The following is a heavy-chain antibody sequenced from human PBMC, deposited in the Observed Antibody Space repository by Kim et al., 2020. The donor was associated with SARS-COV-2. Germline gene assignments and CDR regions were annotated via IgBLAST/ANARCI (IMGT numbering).Heavy chain of an antibody. V-gene: IGHV3-9*01. D-gene: IGHD6-19*01. CDR1: GFTFDDYA. CDR3: SSGWY. CDR2: ISWNSGSI. Sequence: GGSLRLSCAASGFTFDDYAMHWVRQAPGKGLEWVSGISWNSGSIGYADSVKGRFTISRDNAKNSLYLQMNSLRAGDTALYYCSSGWYWGPGTLVTVSS. J-gene: IGHJ4*02.